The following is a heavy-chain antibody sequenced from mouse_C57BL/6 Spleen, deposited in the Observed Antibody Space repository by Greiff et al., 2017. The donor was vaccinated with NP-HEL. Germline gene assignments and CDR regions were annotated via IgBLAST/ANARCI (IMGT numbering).Heavy chain of an antibody. CDR3: TRGTICYEGAMDY. Sequence: QVHVKQPGAELVKPGASVKLSCKASGYTFTSYWMHWVKQRPGQGLEWIGMIHPNSGSTNYNEKFKSKATLTVDKSSSTAYMQLSSLTSEDSAVYYGTRGTICYEGAMDYWGQGTSVTVSS. V-gene: IGHV1-64*01. D-gene: IGHD2-4*01. J-gene: IGHJ4*01. CDR2: IHPNSGST. CDR1: GYTFTSYW.